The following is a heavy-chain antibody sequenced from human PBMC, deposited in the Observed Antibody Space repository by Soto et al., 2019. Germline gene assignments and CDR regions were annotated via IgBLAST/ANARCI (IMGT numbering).Heavy chain of an antibody. V-gene: IGHV1-2*02. Sequence: GXSVKVSCKDSGYTFTCHYIHWVRQAPEQGPEWMGEIGPESGATRYAQKFQGRVTMTRDTSITTVYMELKNLSPDDTAVYYCGRGRSGQIVVFYWGQGTPVTVSS. J-gene: IGHJ4*02. D-gene: IGHD1-26*01. CDR2: IGPESGAT. CDR1: GYTFTCHY. CDR3: GRGRSGQIVVFY.